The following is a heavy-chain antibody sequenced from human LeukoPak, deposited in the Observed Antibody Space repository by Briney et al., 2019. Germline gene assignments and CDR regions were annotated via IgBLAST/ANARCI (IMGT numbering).Heavy chain of an antibody. CDR2: ISYDGSNK. J-gene: IGHJ4*02. CDR3: AKEARYYGSGSYPISLDY. D-gene: IGHD3-10*01. Sequence: PGGSLRLSCAASGFTFSSYGMHWVRQAPGKGLEWVAVISYDGSNKYYADSVKGRFTISRDNSKNTLYLQMNSLRAEDTAVYYCAKEARYYGSGSYPISLDYWGQGTLVTVSS. V-gene: IGHV3-30*18. CDR1: GFTFSSYG.